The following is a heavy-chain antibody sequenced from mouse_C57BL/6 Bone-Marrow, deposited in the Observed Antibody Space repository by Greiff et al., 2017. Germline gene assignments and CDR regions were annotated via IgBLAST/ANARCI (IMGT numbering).Heavy chain of an antibody. D-gene: IGHD1-1*01. CDR1: GFTFSDYG. CDR2: ISSGSSTI. Sequence: EVKVEESGGGLVKPGGSLKLSCAASGFTFSDYGMHWVRQAPEKGLEWVAYISSGSSTIYYADTVKGRFTISRDNAKNTLFLQMTSLRSEDTAMYYCADGTFAYWGQGTLVTVSA. V-gene: IGHV5-17*01. CDR3: ADGTFAY. J-gene: IGHJ3*01.